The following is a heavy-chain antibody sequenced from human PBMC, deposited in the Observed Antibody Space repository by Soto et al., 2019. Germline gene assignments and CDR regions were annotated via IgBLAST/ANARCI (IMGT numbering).Heavy chain of an antibody. V-gene: IGHV3-53*01. J-gene: IGHJ4*02. D-gene: IGHD2-15*01. CDR1: DFTVSSNY. CDR3: ATTPPDDY. CDR2: IYGGGST. Sequence: EVQLVESGGGLIQPGGSLRPSCTVFDFTVSSNYMNWVRQAPGKGLEWVSVIYGGGSTYYADSVKGRFIISRDNSKNTLYLQMNSLRAEDTAVYYCATTPPDDYWGQGTLVTVSS.